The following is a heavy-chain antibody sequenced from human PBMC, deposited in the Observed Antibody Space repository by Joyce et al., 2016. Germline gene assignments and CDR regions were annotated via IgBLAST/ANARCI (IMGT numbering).Heavy chain of an antibody. Sequence: QVQVVQSGAEVKKPGASVKVSCRASGYPFTDYSIHWGRQAPGQGLEGMGRINPKSGDTNYAQNFQGRVTMTRDTSINTAYMELSSLRSDDTAVYYCARGDLLDWGQGTLVTVSS. CDR2: INPKSGDT. V-gene: IGHV1-2*06. CDR3: ARGDLLD. D-gene: IGHD2-8*02. CDR1: GYPFTDYS. J-gene: IGHJ4*02.